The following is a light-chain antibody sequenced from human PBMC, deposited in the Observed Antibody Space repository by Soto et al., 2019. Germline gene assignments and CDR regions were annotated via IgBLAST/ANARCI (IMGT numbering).Light chain of an antibody. J-gene: IGLJ3*02. V-gene: IGLV2-14*01. CDR2: EVY. CDR3: ISYIPSTTTHWV. Sequence: QSALTQPASVSGSPGQSITISCTGTNSDVGGYDRVSWYQHHPGKAPKLLIFEVYNRPSEISDRFSGSKSGDTASLTISGLQAEDEADYYCISYIPSTTTHWVFGGGTKLTVL. CDR1: NSDVGGYDR.